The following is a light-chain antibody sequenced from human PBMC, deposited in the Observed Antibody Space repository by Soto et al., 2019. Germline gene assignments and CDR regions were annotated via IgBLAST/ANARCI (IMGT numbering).Light chain of an antibody. CDR2: GAS. V-gene: IGKV3-20*01. CDR1: QSVSSY. J-gene: IGKJ5*01. Sequence: ETVLTQSPATLSLSPGERATLSCRASQSVSSYLAWYQQKPGQAPRLLIYGASSRATGIPDRFSGSGSGTDFTLTISRLEPEDFAVYYCQRYGTSPPITFGQGTRLEIK. CDR3: QRYGTSPPIT.